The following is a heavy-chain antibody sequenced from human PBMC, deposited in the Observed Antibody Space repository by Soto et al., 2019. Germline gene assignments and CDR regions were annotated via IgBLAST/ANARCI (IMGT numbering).Heavy chain of an antibody. Sequence: EVNLLESGGSFIQPGGSLRLSCTASGLTFSNYAMSWVRQAPGKGLEFVSFISGGGGSSYSADSVKGRFTVSRDNLKNTLSLQMNSLRVEDTAVYYCVKILRSLYGHNALDVWGQGTTVTVSS. CDR1: GLTFSNYA. CDR3: VKILRSLYGHNALDV. V-gene: IGHV3-23*01. CDR2: ISGGGGSS. J-gene: IGHJ6*02. D-gene: IGHD2-8*01.